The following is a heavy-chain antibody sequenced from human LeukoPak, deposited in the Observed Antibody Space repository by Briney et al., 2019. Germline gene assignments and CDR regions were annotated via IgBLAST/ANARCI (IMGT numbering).Heavy chain of an antibody. CDR2: IYSSGST. V-gene: IGHV4-4*07. D-gene: IGHD1-26*01. Sequence: KPSETLSLTYSVSGGSIRTYYWSWIRQPAGKGLEWIARIYSSGSTNYNPSLKSRVTMSVDTSENQFSLNLSSVTAADTAVYYCARGRGESGTSYWTHFDYWGQGTLVTVSS. CDR3: ARGRGESGTSYWTHFDY. CDR1: GGSIRTYY. J-gene: IGHJ4*02.